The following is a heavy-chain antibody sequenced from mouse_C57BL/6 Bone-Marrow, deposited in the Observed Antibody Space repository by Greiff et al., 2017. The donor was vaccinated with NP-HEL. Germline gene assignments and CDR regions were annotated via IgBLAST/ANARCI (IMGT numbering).Heavy chain of an antibody. V-gene: IGHV1-39*01. D-gene: IGHD1-1*01. CDR1: GYSFTDYN. CDR2: INPNYGTT. CDR3: ARSHLLLRPWFAY. Sequence: VQLKESGPELVKPGASVKISCKASGYSFTDYNMNWVKQSNGKSLEWIGVINPNYGTTSYNQKFKGKATLTVDQSSSTAYMQLNSLTSEDSAVYYCARSHLLLRPWFAYWGQGTLVTVSA. J-gene: IGHJ3*01.